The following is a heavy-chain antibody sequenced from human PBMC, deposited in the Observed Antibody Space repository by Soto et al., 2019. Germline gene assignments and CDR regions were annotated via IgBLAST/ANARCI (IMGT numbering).Heavy chain of an antibody. V-gene: IGHV1-69*13. D-gene: IGHD6-13*01. J-gene: IGHJ6*02. CDR1: GGTFSSYA. CDR3: ARVGSSPPTLYYYYYGMDV. CDR2: IIPIFGTA. Sequence: VASVKVSCKASGGTFSSYAISWVRQAPGQGLEWMGGIIPIFGTANYAQKFQGRVTITADESTSTAYMELSSLRSEDTAVYYCARVGSSPPTLYYYYYGMDVWGQGTTVTVSS.